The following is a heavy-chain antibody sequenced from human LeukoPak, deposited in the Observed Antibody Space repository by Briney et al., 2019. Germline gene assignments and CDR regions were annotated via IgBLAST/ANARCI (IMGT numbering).Heavy chain of an antibody. CDR3: ARGASTLFY. D-gene: IGHD2/OR15-2a*01. CDR1: GFPFNNAW. CDR2: IKQDGSEK. V-gene: IGHV3-7*03. Sequence: GGSLRLSCVASGFPFNNAWMNWVRQTPGKGLEWVANIKQDGSEKYYVDSVKGRFTISRDNAKNSLYLQMNSLTAEDRAVYYCARGASTLFYWGQGTLVTVSS. J-gene: IGHJ4*02.